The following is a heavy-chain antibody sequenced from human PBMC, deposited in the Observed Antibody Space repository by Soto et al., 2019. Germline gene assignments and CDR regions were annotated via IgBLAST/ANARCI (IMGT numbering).Heavy chain of an antibody. D-gene: IGHD3-10*02. Sequence: QVQLQESGPGLVKPSGTLSLTCAVSGGSISSSNWWSWVRQPPGKGLEWIGEIYHSGSTNYNPSRKGRVTISVDKSKNPFALKLSSVTAADTAVYYCASVRGGYYYAMDVWGQGTTVTVSS. CDR3: ASVRGGYYYAMDV. CDR1: GGSISSSNW. V-gene: IGHV4-4*02. J-gene: IGHJ6*02. CDR2: IYHSGST.